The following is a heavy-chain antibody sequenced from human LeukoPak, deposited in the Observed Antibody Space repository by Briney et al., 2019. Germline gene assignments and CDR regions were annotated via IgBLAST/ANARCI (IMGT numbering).Heavy chain of an antibody. Sequence: GGSLRLSCAASGFTFSDYYMSWIRQAPGKGLEWVSYISSSGSTIYYADSVKGRFTISRDNAKNTLYLQINSLRAEDTAAYYCAKDQAAWELLPAAFDYWGQGTLVTVSS. CDR1: GFTFSDYY. V-gene: IGHV3-11*01. CDR3: AKDQAAWELLPAAFDY. D-gene: IGHD1-26*01. CDR2: ISSSGSTI. J-gene: IGHJ4*02.